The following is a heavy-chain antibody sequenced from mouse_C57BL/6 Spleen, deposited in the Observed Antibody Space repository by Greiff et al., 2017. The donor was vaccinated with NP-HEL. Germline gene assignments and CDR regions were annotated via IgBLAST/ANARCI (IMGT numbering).Heavy chain of an antibody. CDR2: IDPSDSET. Sequence: VQLQQPGAELVRPGASVKLSCKASGYTFTSYWMHWVKQRPIQGLEWIGNIDPSDSETHYNQKFKDKATLTVDKASSTAYMQLSSLTSEDSAFDYCARGSNLADWGQGTLVTVSA. J-gene: IGHJ3*01. D-gene: IGHD2-5*01. V-gene: IGHV1-52*01. CDR1: GYTFTSYW. CDR3: ARGSNLAD.